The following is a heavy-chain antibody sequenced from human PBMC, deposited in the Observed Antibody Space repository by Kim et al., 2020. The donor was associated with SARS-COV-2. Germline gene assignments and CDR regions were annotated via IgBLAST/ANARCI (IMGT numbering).Heavy chain of an antibody. CDR3: ARWTAYSGYDL. V-gene: IGHV3-53*01. CDR2: IYSGGST. J-gene: IGHJ5*02. D-gene: IGHD5-12*01. Sequence: GGSLRLSCAASGFTVSSNYMTWVRQAPGKGLEWVSVIYSGGSTFYADSVKGRFTISRDDSKNTVYLQMNSLRAEDTAIYYCARWTAYSGYDLWGQGTLVTVSS. CDR1: GFTVSSNY.